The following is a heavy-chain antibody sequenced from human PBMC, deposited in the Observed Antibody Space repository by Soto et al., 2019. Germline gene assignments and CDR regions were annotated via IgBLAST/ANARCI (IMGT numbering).Heavy chain of an antibody. Sequence: PGESLKISCKGSGYSFTSYWIGLVRQMPGKGLEGMGIIYPGDSDTRYSPSFQGQVTISTHKSISTAYLQWSSLKASATAMYSCARHGATYYDILTGYPTPYYYYGMDVWGQGTTVTVSS. D-gene: IGHD3-9*01. CDR2: IYPGDSDT. CDR1: GYSFTSYW. J-gene: IGHJ6*02. V-gene: IGHV5-51*01. CDR3: ARHGATYYDILTGYPTPYYYYGMDV.